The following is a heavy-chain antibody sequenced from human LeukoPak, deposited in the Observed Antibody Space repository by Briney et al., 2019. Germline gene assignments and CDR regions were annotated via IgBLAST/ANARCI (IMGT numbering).Heavy chain of an antibody. Sequence: SETLSLTCTVSGGSISSGSYYWSWIRQPAGKGLEWIGRMYTSGSTNYNPSLKSRVTISVDTSKNQFSLKLSSVTAADTAVYYCARVLSSYYYYYMDVWGKGTTVTVSS. CDR1: GGSISSGSYY. J-gene: IGHJ6*03. V-gene: IGHV4-61*02. D-gene: IGHD6-19*01. CDR3: ARVLSSYYYYYMDV. CDR2: MYTSGST.